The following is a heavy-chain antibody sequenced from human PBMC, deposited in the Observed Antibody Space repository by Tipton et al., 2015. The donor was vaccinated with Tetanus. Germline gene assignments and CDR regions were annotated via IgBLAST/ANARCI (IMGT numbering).Heavy chain of an antibody. CDR3: ARVYCSGGSCYDGWGD. CDR2: IYNSGST. V-gene: IGHV4-39*01. J-gene: IGHJ4*02. Sequence: TLSLTCTVSGYPIRSSSYYWGWIRQPPGKEPEWIGSIYNSGSTFYNPSLKSRVTISVDTSQNHFSLRLTSVTAADTAVYYCARVYCSGGSCYDGWGDWGQGTLVTVSS. D-gene: IGHD2-15*01. CDR1: GYPIRSSSYY.